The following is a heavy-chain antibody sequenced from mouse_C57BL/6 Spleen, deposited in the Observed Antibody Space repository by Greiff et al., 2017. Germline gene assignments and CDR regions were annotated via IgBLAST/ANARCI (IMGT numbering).Heavy chain of an antibody. V-gene: IGHV1-53*01. CDR2: INPSNGGT. D-gene: IGHD1-1*01. Sequence: QVQLQQPGTELVKPGASVKLSCKASGYTFTSYWMPWVKQRPGQGLEWIGNINPSNGGTNYNEKFKSKATLTVDKSSSTAYMQLSSLTSEDSAFYECASLFMTSFAYWGQGTLVTVAA. CDR1: GYTFTSYW. J-gene: IGHJ3*01. CDR3: ASLFMTSFAY.